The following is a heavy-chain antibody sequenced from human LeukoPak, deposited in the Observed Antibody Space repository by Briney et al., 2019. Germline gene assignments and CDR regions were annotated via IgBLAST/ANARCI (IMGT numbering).Heavy chain of an antibody. CDR3: AKKSRDGYNPFDY. D-gene: IGHD5-24*01. Sequence: GGSLRLSCAASGFTFSRYAMSWVRQAPGKGLEWVCGISNSGESPYYANSVEGRFTISRDNSKNTMYLEINSLRAEDTAVYYCAKKSRDGYNPFDYVGQGTLVTVSS. J-gene: IGHJ4*02. V-gene: IGHV3-23*01. CDR1: GFTFSRYA. CDR2: ISNSGESP.